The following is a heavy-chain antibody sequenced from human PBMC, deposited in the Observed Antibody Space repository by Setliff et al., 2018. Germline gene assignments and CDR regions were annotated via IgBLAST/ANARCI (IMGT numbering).Heavy chain of an antibody. J-gene: IGHJ4*02. V-gene: IGHV4-31*03. CDR2: IYPGGST. CDR1: GGSISSGGYY. D-gene: IGHD3-10*01. CDR3: ARAPGRNIRGDY. Sequence: PSETLSLTCTISGGSISSGGYYWNWIRQHPGKGLEWIGYIYPGGSTSYNPSLKNGVAISVDTSKNQFSLKLKSVTAADTAVYYCARAPGRNIRGDYWGQGALVTVSS.